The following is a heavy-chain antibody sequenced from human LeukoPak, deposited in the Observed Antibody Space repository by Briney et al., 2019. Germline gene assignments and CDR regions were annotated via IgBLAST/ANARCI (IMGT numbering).Heavy chain of an antibody. J-gene: IGHJ5*02. V-gene: IGHV4-39*07. CDR3: ARGPRFGELLWHWFDP. D-gene: IGHD3-10*01. Sequence: SSETLSLTCTVSGGSISSSSYYWGWIRQPPGKGLEWIGSIYYSGSTCYNPSLKSRVTISEDTSKNQFSLKLRSVTAADTAVYYCARGPRFGELLWHWFDPWGQGTLVTVSS. CDR2: IYYSGST. CDR1: GGSISSSSYY.